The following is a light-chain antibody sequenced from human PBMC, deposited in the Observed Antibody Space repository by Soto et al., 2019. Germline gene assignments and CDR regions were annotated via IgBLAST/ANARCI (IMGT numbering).Light chain of an antibody. V-gene: IGKV1-5*03. CDR1: RNIGSW. J-gene: IGKJ4*01. CDR2: RAS. Sequence: VGDRVTITCRASRNIGSWLAWYQQKAGKAPNLLIYRASILETGVPSRFTGSASGTEFTLTISSLQPDDFATYYCQQHSNYPITFGGGTKVDIK. CDR3: QQHSNYPIT.